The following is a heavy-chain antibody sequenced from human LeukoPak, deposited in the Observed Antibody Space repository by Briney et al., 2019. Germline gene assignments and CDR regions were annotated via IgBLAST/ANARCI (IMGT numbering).Heavy chain of an antibody. CDR2: ISGSGVST. CDR1: GFTFNIYA. V-gene: IGHV3-23*01. J-gene: IGHJ4*02. Sequence: PGGSLRLSCAASGFTFNIYAMNWVRQAPGKGLEWVAAISGSGVSTRDADSVKGRFTISRDNSKNTLYLQMSSLRAEDTAVYYCAKDHMSSPVTYGYSFDSWGRGTLVTVSS. CDR3: AKDHMSSPVTYGYSFDS. D-gene: IGHD5-18*01.